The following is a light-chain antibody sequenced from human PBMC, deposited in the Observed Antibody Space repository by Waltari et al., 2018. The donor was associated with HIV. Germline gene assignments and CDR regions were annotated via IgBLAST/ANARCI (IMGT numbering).Light chain of an antibody. CDR2: SVS. J-gene: IGKJ4*01. Sequence: DIQMTQSPSSLSASVGDTLNINCRSSQTIRMYLNWYQQGPGAVPKLLISSVSALQSGVSSRFSGRGSGTDFTLTITNLQPGDVGTYFCQQTFSLPITFGGGTNVEI. V-gene: IGKV1-39*01. CDR1: QTIRMY. CDR3: QQTFSLPIT.